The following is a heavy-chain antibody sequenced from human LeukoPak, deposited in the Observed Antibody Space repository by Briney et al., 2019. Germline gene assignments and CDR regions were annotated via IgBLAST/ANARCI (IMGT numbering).Heavy chain of an antibody. J-gene: IGHJ4*02. CDR2: IYSGGDT. V-gene: IGHV3-53*01. D-gene: IGHD6-19*01. CDR3: ARVAVGAGTDYFDY. Sequence: GGSLTLSCAASGFTVSSNYMSWVRQSPGKGLVWVSVIYSGGDTYYADPAKGRFTNSRDNSKNTLHLQMNSLSAEDTAVYYCARVAVGAGTDYFDYWGQGTLVTVSS. CDR1: GFTVSSNY.